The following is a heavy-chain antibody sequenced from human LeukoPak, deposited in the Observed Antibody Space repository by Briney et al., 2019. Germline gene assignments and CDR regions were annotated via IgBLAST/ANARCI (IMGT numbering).Heavy chain of an antibody. CDR3: ARDDDYGDYSDWYFDL. CDR1: GFTFSSYE. V-gene: IGHV3-48*03. D-gene: IGHD4-17*01. J-gene: IGHJ2*01. CDR2: ISSSGSTI. Sequence: GGSLRLSCAASGFTFSSYEMNWVRQAPGKGLEWVSYISSSGSTIYYADSVKGRFTISRDNAKTSLYLQMNSLRAEDTAVYYCARDDDYGDYSDWYFDLWGRGTLVTVSS.